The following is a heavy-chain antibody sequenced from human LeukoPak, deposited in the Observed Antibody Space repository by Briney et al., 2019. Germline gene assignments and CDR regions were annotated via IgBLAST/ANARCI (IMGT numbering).Heavy chain of an antibody. D-gene: IGHD4-17*01. CDR1: GFTFSTYA. V-gene: IGHV3-23*01. CDR3: ARGPSYGDYCLFDN. CDR2: ISGSGGST. Sequence: PGGSPRRSCAASGFTFSTYAMSWVRQAPGKGLEWVSGISGSGGSTYYADSVKGRFTISRDNSQNTLSLQMNSLRGEDTAVYYCARGPSYGDYCLFDNWGQGTLVTVSS. J-gene: IGHJ4*02.